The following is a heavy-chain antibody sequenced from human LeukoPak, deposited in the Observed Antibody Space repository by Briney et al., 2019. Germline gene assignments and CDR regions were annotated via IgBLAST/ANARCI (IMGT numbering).Heavy chain of an antibody. CDR1: GGAFSSYA. CDR3: ARRYYDSSGYYFEA. Sequence: ASVKVSCKASGGAFSSYAISWVRQAPGQGLEWMGGIIPIFGTANYAQKFQGRVTITAGESTSTAYMELSSLRSEDTAVYYCARRYYDSSGYYFEAWGQGTLVTVSS. D-gene: IGHD3-22*01. V-gene: IGHV1-69*13. CDR2: IIPIFGTA. J-gene: IGHJ4*02.